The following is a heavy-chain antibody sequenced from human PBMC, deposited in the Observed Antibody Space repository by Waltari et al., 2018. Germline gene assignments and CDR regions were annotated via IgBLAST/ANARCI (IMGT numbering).Heavy chain of an antibody. J-gene: IGHJ4*02. V-gene: IGHV1-8*02. CDR2: MNPNSGNT. D-gene: IGHD1-26*01. Sequence: VQLVQSGAEVKKPGESLKISCKGSGYSFTSYWIGWVRQATGQGLEWMGWMNPNSGNTGYAQKFQGRVTMTRNTSRSTAYMELSSLRSEDTAVYYCARGRMARMGLWGQGTLVTVSS. CDR3: ARGRMARMGL. CDR1: GYSFTSYW.